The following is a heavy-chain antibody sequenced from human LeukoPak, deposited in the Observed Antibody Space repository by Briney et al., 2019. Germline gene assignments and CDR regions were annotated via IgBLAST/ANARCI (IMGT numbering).Heavy chain of an antibody. CDR1: GGSFSGYY. CDR2: INHSRST. V-gene: IGHV4-34*01. CDR3: ARETRSYDSGSYYIDY. J-gene: IGHJ4*02. Sequence: SETLSLTCAVYGGSFSGYYWSWIRQPPGKGLEWIGEINHSRSTNYSPSLKSRVTISVDTSKNQFSLKLSSVTAADTAVYYCARETRSYDSGSYYIDYWGRGTLATVSS. D-gene: IGHD3-10*01.